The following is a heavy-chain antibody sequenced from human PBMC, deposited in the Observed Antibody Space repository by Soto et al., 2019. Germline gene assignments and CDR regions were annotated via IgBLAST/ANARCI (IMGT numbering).Heavy chain of an antibody. CDR2: IWYDVSNT. V-gene: IGHV3-33*03. D-gene: IGHD3-16*01. CDR3: GSNMDYENYAMEV. CDR1: GFTFSYYG. J-gene: IGHJ6*04. Sequence: XVCLRLSCAASGFTFSYYGMHWVRQAPGKGPEWVAVIWYDVSNTYYADSVKGRFTISRDNSKNILYLQMNSLRAEDTAAYYCGSNMDYENYAMEVWGKGTTVTVSS.